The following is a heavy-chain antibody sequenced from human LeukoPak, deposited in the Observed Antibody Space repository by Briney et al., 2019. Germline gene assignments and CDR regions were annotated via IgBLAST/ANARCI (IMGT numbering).Heavy chain of an antibody. CDR1: GFTFSSYA. D-gene: IGHD2-2*01. CDR2: ISYDGSNK. J-gene: IGHJ5*02. V-gene: IGHV3-30-3*01. Sequence: PGRSLRLSCAASGFTFSSYAMHWVRQAPGKGLEWVAVISYDGSNKYYADSVKGRFTISRDNSKNTLYLQMNSLRAEDTAVYYCARDRHCSSTSCGGGWFDPWGQGTLVTVSS. CDR3: ARDRHCSSTSCGGGWFDP.